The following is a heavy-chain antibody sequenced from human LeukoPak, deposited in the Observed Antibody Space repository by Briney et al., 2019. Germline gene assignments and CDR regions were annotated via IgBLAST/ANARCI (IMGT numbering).Heavy chain of an antibody. D-gene: IGHD6-13*01. CDR3: ARGGVAAAGTELDY. Sequence: SETLSLTCTVSGGSISSYYWSWIRQPPGKGLEWFGYIYYSGSTNYNPSLKSRVTISVETSKNQFSLKLSSVTAADTAVYYCARGGVAAAGTELDYWGQGTLVTVSS. J-gene: IGHJ4*02. CDR1: GGSISSYY. V-gene: IGHV4-59*08. CDR2: IYYSGST.